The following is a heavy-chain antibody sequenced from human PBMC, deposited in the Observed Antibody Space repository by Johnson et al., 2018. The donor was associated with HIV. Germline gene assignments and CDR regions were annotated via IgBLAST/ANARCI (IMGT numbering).Heavy chain of an antibody. D-gene: IGHD3-22*01. J-gene: IGHJ3*02. Sequence: VQLVESGGGLVQPGGSLRLSCAASGFSVSSNYMPWVRQATGNGLEWVSAIGTAGATYYPGSVKGRFTISRENAKNSLYLQMNSLRPEDTAVYYCAKETRDSRSAFDIWGQGTMVTVSS. CDR1: GFSVSSNY. CDR2: IGTAGAT. V-gene: IGHV3-13*01. CDR3: AKETRDSRSAFDI.